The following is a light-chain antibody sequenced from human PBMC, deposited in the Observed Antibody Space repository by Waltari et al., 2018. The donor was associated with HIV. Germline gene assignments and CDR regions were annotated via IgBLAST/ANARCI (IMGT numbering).Light chain of an antibody. V-gene: IGLV3-21*02. CDR2: DDT. CDR3: HVWDSAGDGHV. J-gene: IGLJ1*01. CDR1: NVGSTS. Sequence: SYVLTPPPSESVAPGQTARVTCGGQNVGSTSVHWYQQKAGQPPTRVLYDDTDRPSGTPERFSGSNSGNTATLTISRVEVGDEADYYCHVWDSAGDGHVFGSGTKVTV.